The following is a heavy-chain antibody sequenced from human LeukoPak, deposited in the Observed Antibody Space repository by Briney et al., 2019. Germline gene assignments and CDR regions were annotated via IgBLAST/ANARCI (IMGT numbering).Heavy chain of an antibody. CDR3: AKDQKWLVNYFDY. D-gene: IGHD6-19*01. CDR1: GFTFSSYG. Sequence: GRSLRLSCAASGFTFSSYGMHWVRQAPGKGLEWVAVISYDGSNKYYTDSVKGRFTISRDNSKNTLYLQMNSLRAEDTAVYYCAKDQKWLVNYFDYWGQGTLVTVSS. CDR2: ISYDGSNK. J-gene: IGHJ4*02. V-gene: IGHV3-30*18.